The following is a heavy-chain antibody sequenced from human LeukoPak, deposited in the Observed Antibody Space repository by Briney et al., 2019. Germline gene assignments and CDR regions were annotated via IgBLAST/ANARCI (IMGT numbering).Heavy chain of an antibody. V-gene: IGHV3-11*01. CDR3: AKDPEGFGELSQYGMDV. J-gene: IGHJ6*02. D-gene: IGHD3-10*01. CDR1: GFTFSDYY. CDR2: ISSSGNII. Sequence: GGSLRLSCAASGFTFSDYYMSWIRQAPGKGLEWVSYISSSGNIIYYADSVKGRFTISRDNAKNSLYLQMNSLRAEDTAVYFCAKDPEGFGELSQYGMDVWGQGTTVTVSS.